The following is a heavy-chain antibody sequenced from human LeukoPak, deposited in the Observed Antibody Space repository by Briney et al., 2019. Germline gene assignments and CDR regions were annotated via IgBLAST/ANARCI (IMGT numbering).Heavy chain of an antibody. D-gene: IGHD3-22*01. V-gene: IGHV3-23*01. CDR3: PPQYYYDSSGYYDEKNWFDP. CDR1: GFTFSSYA. J-gene: IGHJ5*02. CDR2: ISGSGGST. Sequence: HTGGSLRLSCAASGFTFSSYAMSWVRQAPGKGLEWVSAISGSGGSTYYADSVKGRFTISRDNSKNTLYLQMNSLRAEDTAVYYCPPQYYYDSSGYYDEKNWFDPWGQGTLVTVSS.